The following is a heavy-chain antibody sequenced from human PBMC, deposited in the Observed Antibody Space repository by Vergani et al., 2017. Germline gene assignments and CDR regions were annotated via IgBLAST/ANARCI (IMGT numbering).Heavy chain of an antibody. CDR3: GKGDFGVVFPKIDY. J-gene: IGHJ4*02. CDR2: ISSSSSTI. V-gene: IGHV3-48*01. CDR1: GFTFSSYS. D-gene: IGHD3-3*01. Sequence: EVQLVESGGGLVQPGGSLRLSCAASGFTFSSYSMNWVRQAPGKGLEWVSYISSSSSTIYYADSVKGRFTISRDNAKNSLYLQMNSLRAEDTALYYCGKGDFGVVFPKIDYWGQGTLVTVSS.